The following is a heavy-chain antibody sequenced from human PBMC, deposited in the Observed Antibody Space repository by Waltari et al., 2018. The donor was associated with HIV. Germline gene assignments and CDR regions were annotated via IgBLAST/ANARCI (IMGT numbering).Heavy chain of an antibody. V-gene: IGHV4-38-2*01. CDR3: ARVRITLIVAGPFDM. CDR2: IHHSGRT. Sequence: HVQLQESGPGLVKPSETLSLTCVVSGSSISGAYYWGWIPQSPGKGLEWIGSIHHSGRTYHNPSLKSRVTISVDASKSQCSLKLTSATAADTAIYYCARVRITLIVAGPFDMWGQGTLVTVSS. D-gene: IGHD3-22*01. CDR1: GSSISGAYY. J-gene: IGHJ3*02.